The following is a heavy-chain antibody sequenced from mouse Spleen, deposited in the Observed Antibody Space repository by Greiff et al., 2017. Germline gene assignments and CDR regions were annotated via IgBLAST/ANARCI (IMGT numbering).Heavy chain of an antibody. V-gene: IGHV3-2*02. CDR2: ISYSGST. D-gene: IGHD1-1*01. J-gene: IGHJ4*01. CDR1: GYSITSDYA. Sequence: EVQLQQSGPGLVKPSQSLSLTCTVTGYSITSDYAWNWIRQFPGNKLEWMGYISYSGSTSYNPSLKSRISITRDTSKNQFFLQLNSVTTEDTATYYCARYNYYGSPYAMDYWGQGTSVTVSS. CDR3: ARYNYYGSPYAMDY.